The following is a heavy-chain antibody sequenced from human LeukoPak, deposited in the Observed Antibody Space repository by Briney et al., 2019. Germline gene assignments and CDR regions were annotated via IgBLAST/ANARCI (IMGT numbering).Heavy chain of an antibody. D-gene: IGHD3-10*01. CDR3: ARTITMVRGVIYRH. Sequence: SETLSLTCAVYGGSFSGYYWSWIRQPPGKGLEWIGEINHSGSTNYNPSLKSRVTISVDTSKNRFSLKLSSVTAADTAVYYCARTITMVRGVIYRHWGQGTLVTVSS. CDR1: GGSFSGYY. J-gene: IGHJ1*01. CDR2: INHSGST. V-gene: IGHV4-34*01.